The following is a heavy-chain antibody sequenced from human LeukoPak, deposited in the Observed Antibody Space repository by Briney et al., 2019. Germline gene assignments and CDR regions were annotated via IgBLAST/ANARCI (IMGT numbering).Heavy chain of an antibody. CDR2: ISWDGGST. D-gene: IGHD2-2*02. J-gene: IGHJ5*02. CDR1: GFTFDDYA. CDR3: ARGRWGSYCSSTSCYMGGWFDP. V-gene: IGHV3-43D*03. Sequence: HPGGSLRLSCAASGFTFDDYAMHWVRQAPGRGLEWVSLISWDGGSTYYADSVKGRFTISRDNSKNSLYLQMNSLRAEDTAVYYCARGRWGSYCSSTSCYMGGWFDPWGQGTLVTVSS.